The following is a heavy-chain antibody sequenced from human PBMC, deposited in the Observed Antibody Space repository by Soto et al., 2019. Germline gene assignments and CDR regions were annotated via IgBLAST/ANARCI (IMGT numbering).Heavy chain of an antibody. CDR1: GFTFSGSA. D-gene: IGHD1-26*01. CDR3: TAWNSGSQTDY. CDR2: IRSKANSYAT. J-gene: IGHJ4*02. Sequence: EVQLVESGGGLVQPGGSLKLSCAASGFTFSGSAMHWVRQASGKGLEWVGRIRSKANSYATAYAASVKGRFTISRDDSKKTAYLQMNSLKTEDTAVYYCTAWNSGSQTDYWGQGTLVTVSS. V-gene: IGHV3-73*02.